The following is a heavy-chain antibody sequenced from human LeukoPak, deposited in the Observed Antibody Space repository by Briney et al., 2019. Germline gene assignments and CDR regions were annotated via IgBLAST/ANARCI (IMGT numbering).Heavy chain of an antibody. Sequence: GVSLRRSCAASGFTFSNAWMNWFRQAPGKGLEWVGRIKSKTDGGTTDYAAPVKGRFTISRDDSKDTLYLQMNSLKTEDTAVYYCTTEGGYDFWSGYGFGELGATNDRRRFDYWGQGTLVTVSS. CDR3: TTEGGYDFWSGYGFGELGATNDRRRFDY. D-gene: IGHD3-3*01. CDR2: IKSKTDGGTT. V-gene: IGHV3-15*07. CDR1: GFTFSNAW. J-gene: IGHJ4*02.